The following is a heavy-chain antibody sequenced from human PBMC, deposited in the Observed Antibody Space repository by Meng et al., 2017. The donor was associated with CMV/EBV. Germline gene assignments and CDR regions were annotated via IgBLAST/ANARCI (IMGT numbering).Heavy chain of an antibody. Sequence: VHFQGSGPGLGNPSETLSLTRTVSGGSISSYYWSWIRQPAGKGLVWIGRIYTSGSTNYNPSLKSRVTMSVDTSKNQFSLKLSSVTAADTAVYYCARDLMNCSSTSCANWFDPWGQGTLVTVSS. CDR1: GGSISSYY. CDR3: ARDLMNCSSTSCANWFDP. J-gene: IGHJ5*02. CDR2: IYTSGST. V-gene: IGHV4-4*07. D-gene: IGHD2-2*01.